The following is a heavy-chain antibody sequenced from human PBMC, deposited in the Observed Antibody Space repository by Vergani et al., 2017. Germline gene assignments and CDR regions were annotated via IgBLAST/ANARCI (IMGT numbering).Heavy chain of an antibody. V-gene: IGHV1-2*02. Sequence: QVQLMQSGPVMKKPGGSMKVSCQASESTFSDYNIHWVRQAPGQGLQWMGWISPKTGDNEYLQRFQDRVTMTRDASTKTVYLKMKRLTSDDTAIYYCAHSWNFGRRDWFDSWGPGTLVTVSS. CDR2: ISPKTGDN. J-gene: IGHJ5*01. CDR1: ESTFSDYN. D-gene: IGHD1-26*01. CDR3: AHSWNFGRRDWFDS.